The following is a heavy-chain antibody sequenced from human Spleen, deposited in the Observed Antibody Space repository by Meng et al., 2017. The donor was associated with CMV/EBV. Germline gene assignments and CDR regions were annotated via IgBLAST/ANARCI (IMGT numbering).Heavy chain of an antibody. CDR3: ARVYYYDSSAYYLNWFDP. CDR1: YTFTIYG. CDR2: ISPYNAYA. Sequence: YTFTIYGIPWVRQAPGQGLEWMGWISPYNAYAKYAQKIQGRVTMTTDTSTSTAYMELRSLRSDDTAVYYCARVYYYDSSAYYLNWFDPWGQGTLVTVSS. D-gene: IGHD3-22*01. J-gene: IGHJ5*02. V-gene: IGHV1-18*01.